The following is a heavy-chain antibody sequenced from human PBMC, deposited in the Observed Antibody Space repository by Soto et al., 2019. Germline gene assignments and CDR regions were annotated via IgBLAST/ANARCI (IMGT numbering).Heavy chain of an antibody. J-gene: IGHJ4*02. CDR1: GGSISDYY. CDR2: FSRCEGT. V-gene: IGHV4-34*01. CDR3: ARGMDSSKTGY. Sequence: QVQLQQWGAGLLKPSEILSLTCAVYGGSISDYYLSWIRQPPGKGLEWIGEFSRCEGTKYNPSLKSRVTISLDTSKNQFSLRLNSVTAADTAVYYCARGMDSSKTGYWGQGTLVTVSS. D-gene: IGHD5-18*01.